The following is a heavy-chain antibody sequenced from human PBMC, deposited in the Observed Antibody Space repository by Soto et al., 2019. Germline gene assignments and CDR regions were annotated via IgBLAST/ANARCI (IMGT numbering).Heavy chain of an antibody. Sequence: ASVKVSFKASGYTFTNYGVSWVRQAPGQGLGWMGWITVYNGNTHYAQNLQGRVTMTTDTSTSTAHMELWSLGSDDTAVYYCARSYSYGSYWYFDYWGQGALVTVSS. CDR3: ARSYSYGSYWYFDY. CDR2: ITVYNGNT. J-gene: IGHJ4*02. V-gene: IGHV1-18*04. CDR1: GYTFTNYG. D-gene: IGHD5-18*01.